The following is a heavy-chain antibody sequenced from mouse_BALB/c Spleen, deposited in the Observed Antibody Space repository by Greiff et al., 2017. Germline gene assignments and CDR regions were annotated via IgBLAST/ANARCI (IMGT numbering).Heavy chain of an antibody. V-gene: IGHV5-4*02. Sequence: EVKLQESGGGLVKPGGSLKLSCAASGFTFSDYYMYWVRQTPEKRLEWVATISDGGSYTYYPDSVKGRFTISRDNAKNNLYLQMSSLKSEDTAMYYCATVRGDAMDYWGQGTSVTVSS. CDR2: ISDGGSYT. J-gene: IGHJ4*01. D-gene: IGHD2-14*01. CDR1: GFTFSDYY. CDR3: ATVRGDAMDY.